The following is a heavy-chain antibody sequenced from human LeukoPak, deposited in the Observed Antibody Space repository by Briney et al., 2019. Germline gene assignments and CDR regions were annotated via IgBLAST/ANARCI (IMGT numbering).Heavy chain of an antibody. CDR1: GGSISSYY. CDR2: IYYSGST. V-gene: IGHV4-59*08. CDR3: ARQSGWYRYYYMDV. Sequence: PSETLSLTCTVSGGSISSYYWSWIRQPPGKGLEWIGYIYYSGSTNYNPSLKSRVTISVDTSKNQFSLKLSSVTAADTAVYYCARQSGWYRYYYMDVWGKGTTVTISS. D-gene: IGHD6-19*01. J-gene: IGHJ6*03.